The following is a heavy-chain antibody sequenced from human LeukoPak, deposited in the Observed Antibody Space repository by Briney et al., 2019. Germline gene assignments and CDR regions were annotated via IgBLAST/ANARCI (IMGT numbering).Heavy chain of an antibody. V-gene: IGHV4-34*01. J-gene: IGHJ3*02. D-gene: IGHD3-22*01. CDR1: GGSFSGYY. CDR2: INHSGST. CDR3: ASGPTYYYDSSGSHGAFDI. Sequence: PSQTLSLTCAVYGGSFSGYYWSWIRQPPGKGLEWIGEINHSGSTYYNPSLKSRVTISVDTSKNQFSLKLSSVTAADTAVYYCASGPTYYYDSSGSHGAFDIWGQGTMVTVSS.